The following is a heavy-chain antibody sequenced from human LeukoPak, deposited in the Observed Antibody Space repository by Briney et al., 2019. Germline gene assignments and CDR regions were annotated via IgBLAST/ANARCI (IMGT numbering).Heavy chain of an antibody. D-gene: IGHD6-13*01. V-gene: IGHV4-34*01. CDR2: INHSGST. J-gene: IGHJ6*03. CDR1: GGSFSGYY. CDR3: ARGSSSWFLDYYYYMDV. Sequence: SETLSLTCAVYGGSFSGYYWSWIRQPPGKGLEWIGEINHSGSTNYNPSLKSRVAISVDTSKNQFSLKLSSVTAADTAVYYCARGSSSWFLDYYYYMDVWGKGTTVTVSS.